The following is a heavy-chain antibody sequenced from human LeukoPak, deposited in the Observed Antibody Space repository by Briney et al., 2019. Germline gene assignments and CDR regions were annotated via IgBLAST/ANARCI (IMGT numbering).Heavy chain of an antibody. CDR3: ARDLGYFGSGSYLGWFDP. CDR1: GGSFSGYY. Sequence: PSETLSLTCGVYGGSFSGYYWSWIRQPPGKGLEWIGEINHSGSTNYNPSLKSRVTISVDTSKNQFSLKLSSVTPADTAAYYCARDLGYFGSGSYLGWFDPWGQGTLVTVSS. J-gene: IGHJ5*02. CDR2: INHSGST. V-gene: IGHV4-34*01. D-gene: IGHD3-10*01.